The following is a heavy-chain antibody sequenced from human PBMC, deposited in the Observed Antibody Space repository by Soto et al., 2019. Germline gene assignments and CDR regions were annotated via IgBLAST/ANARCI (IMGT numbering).Heavy chain of an antibody. J-gene: IGHJ6*03. V-gene: IGHV3-66*01. Sequence: EVQLVESGGDLVQPGGSLRLSCAASGFTVSSHYMNWVRQAPGKGLEWVSLLQSGGRTFYADSVKGRFTISRDNSKNTLFLQMNSLRVEDTAMYYCARDDVYCSGGSCYGVPMDVCGRGTTVTVSS. CDR2: LQSGGRT. CDR3: ARDDVYCSGGSCYGVPMDV. CDR1: GFTVSSHY. D-gene: IGHD2-15*01.